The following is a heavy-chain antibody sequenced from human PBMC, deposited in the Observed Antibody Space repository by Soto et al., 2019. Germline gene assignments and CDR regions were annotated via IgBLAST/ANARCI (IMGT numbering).Heavy chain of an antibody. J-gene: IGHJ4*02. V-gene: IGHV1-69*01. D-gene: IGHD6-6*01. CDR1: GGTFSRHA. Sequence: QVQLVQSGAEVRKPGSSVKVSCKASGGTFSRHAISWVRQAPGQGLEWMGGIIPIFGTANHAQKFQGRVTITADESTSTAYMELSSLRSEDTTVYYCAREGPHSSSFPYWGQGTLVTVSS. CDR3: AREGPHSSSFPY. CDR2: IIPIFGTA.